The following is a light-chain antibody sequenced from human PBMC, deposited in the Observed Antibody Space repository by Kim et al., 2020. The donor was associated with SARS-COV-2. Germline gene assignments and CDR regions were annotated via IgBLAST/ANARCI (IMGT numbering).Light chain of an antibody. J-gene: IGLJ3*02. Sequence: SPGHTASITCSVDALPNKDVHWYQQKSGQAPVLVTYEDKKRPSGIPDRFSGSTSGTVATLTIVRAQEDDEADYYCYSTVNSGDYRVFGGGTQLTVL. V-gene: IGLV3-10*01. CDR3: YSTVNSGDYRV. CDR2: EDK. CDR1: ALPNKD.